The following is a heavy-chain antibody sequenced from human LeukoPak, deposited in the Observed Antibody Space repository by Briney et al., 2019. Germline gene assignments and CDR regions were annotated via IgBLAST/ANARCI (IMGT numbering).Heavy chain of an antibody. Sequence: GVPLTLSCTVSGFTFGKYAVTWLRQAPGKGLEWVSHICSCGVTETADSVKGRFTISRDNSKTTLYLYMSNLRVEDTAVYFCARSQLSVFGVATYSFDSWGRGTLVAVSS. CDR1: GFTFGKYA. CDR2: ICSCGVT. J-gene: IGHJ4*02. CDR3: ARSQLSVFGVATYSFDS. V-gene: IGHV3-23*01. D-gene: IGHD3-3*01.